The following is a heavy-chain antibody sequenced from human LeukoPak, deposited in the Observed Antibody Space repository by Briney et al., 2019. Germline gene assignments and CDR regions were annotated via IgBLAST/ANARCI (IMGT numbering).Heavy chain of an antibody. Sequence: PGGSLRLSCEASGFTFNTFWMSWVRQAPGKGLEWVSAISGSGGSTYYADSVKGRFTISRDNSKNTLYLQMNSLRAEDTAVYYCAKGGVRGVIEPWGQGTLVTVSS. CDR3: AKGGVRGVIEP. J-gene: IGHJ5*02. D-gene: IGHD3-10*01. CDR1: GFTFNTFW. V-gene: IGHV3-23*01. CDR2: ISGSGGST.